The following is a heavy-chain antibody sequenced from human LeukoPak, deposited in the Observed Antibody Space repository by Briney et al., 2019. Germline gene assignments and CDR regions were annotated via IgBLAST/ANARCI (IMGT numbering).Heavy chain of an antibody. CDR1: GGSISSYY. D-gene: IGHD3-22*01. V-gene: IGHV4-59*08. J-gene: IGHJ4*02. CDR3: ARQDSSGYYDY. Sequence: SETLSLTCAVYGGSISSYYWSWIRQPPGKGLEWIGYIYYSGSTNYNPSLKSRVTISVDTSKNQFSLKLSSVTAADTAVYYCARQDSSGYYDYWGQGTLVTVSS. CDR2: IYYSGST.